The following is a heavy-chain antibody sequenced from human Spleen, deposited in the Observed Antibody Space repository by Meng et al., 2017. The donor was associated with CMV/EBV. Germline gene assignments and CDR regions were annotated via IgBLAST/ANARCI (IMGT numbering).Heavy chain of an antibody. CDR3: ARDVVLGATTRVAFDI. J-gene: IGHJ3*02. Sequence: GESLKISCATSGFIFSSYEMNWVRQAPGKGLEWVSYISTTGSMTYYADSVKGRFTISRDNAKNSLYLQMNSLRAEDTAVYYCARDVVLGATTRVAFDIWGQGTMVTVSS. V-gene: IGHV3-48*03. CDR2: ISTTGSMT. D-gene: IGHD1-26*01. CDR1: GFIFSSYE.